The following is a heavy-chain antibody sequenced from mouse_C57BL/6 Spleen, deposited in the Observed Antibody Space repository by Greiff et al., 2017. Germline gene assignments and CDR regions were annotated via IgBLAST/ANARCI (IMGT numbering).Heavy chain of an antibody. D-gene: IGHD1-1*01. Sequence: DVQLQESGPGLAKPSQTLSLTCSVTGYSITSDYWNWIRKFPGNKLEYMGYISYSGSTYYNPSLKSRISITRDRTKNQYFLRLNSVTTEDKATYYCARYSSKYYFDYWGQGTTLTVSS. J-gene: IGHJ2*01. CDR2: ISYSGST. CDR1: GYSITSDY. CDR3: ARYSSKYYFDY. V-gene: IGHV3-8*01.